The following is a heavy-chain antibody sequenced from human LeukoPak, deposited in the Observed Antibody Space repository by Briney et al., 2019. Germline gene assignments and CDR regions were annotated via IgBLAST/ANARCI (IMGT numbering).Heavy chain of an antibody. J-gene: IGHJ3*02. D-gene: IGHD2-2*02. V-gene: IGHV3-30*03. CDR2: ISYDGSNK. CDR1: GFTFSSYG. Sequence: PGGSLRLSCAASGFTFSSYGMHWVRQAPGKGLEWVAVISYDGSNKYYADSVKGRFTISRDNVENSLFLQMDNLRAEDTAVYYCARDPDIIVRPAGISYDALDMWGLGTMVTVSS. CDR3: ARDPDIIVRPAGISYDALDM.